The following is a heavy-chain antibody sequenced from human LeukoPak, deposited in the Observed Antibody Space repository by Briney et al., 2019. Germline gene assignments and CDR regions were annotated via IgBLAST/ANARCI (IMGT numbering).Heavy chain of an antibody. V-gene: IGHV3-30*02. J-gene: IGHJ4*02. CDR1: GFTFSSYG. Sequence: GGSLRLSCAASGFTFSSYGMHWVRQAPGKGLEWVAFIRYDGSNKYYADSVKGRFTISRDNSKNTLYLQMNSLRAEDTAVYYCARNFRDGYNNSFDYWGQGTLVTVSS. D-gene: IGHD5-24*01. CDR2: IRYDGSNK. CDR3: ARNFRDGYNNSFDY.